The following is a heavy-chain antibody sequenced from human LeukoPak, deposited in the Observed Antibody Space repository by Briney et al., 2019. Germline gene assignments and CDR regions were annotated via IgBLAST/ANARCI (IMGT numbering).Heavy chain of an antibody. CDR1: GFTFSDYY. J-gene: IGHJ6*02. CDR3: ANMDV. V-gene: IGHV3-7*01. CDR2: IKQDGSEK. Sequence: GGSLRLSCAASGFTFSDYYMSWIRQAPGKGLEWVANIKQDGSEKYYVDSVKGRFTISRDNAKNSLYLQMNSLRAEDTAVYYCANMDVWGQGTTVTVSS.